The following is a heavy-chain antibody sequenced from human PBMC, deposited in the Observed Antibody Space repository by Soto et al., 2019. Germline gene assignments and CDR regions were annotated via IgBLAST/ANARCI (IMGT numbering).Heavy chain of an antibody. Sequence: QITLKESGPTLVKPTQTLTLTCTFSGFSLSTSGVGVGWIRQPPGKALEWLALIYWNDDKRYSPSLKSRLTITKDTSKIQVVLTMTNMDTVDTATYYGAHSALYSSSANYWGQGTLVTVSS. CDR3: AHSALYSSSANY. CDR1: GFSLSTSGVG. V-gene: IGHV2-5*01. D-gene: IGHD6-6*01. CDR2: IYWNDDK. J-gene: IGHJ4*02.